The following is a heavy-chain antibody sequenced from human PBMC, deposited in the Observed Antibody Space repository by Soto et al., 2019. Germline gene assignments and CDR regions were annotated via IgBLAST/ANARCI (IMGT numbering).Heavy chain of an antibody. D-gene: IGHD3-10*02. J-gene: IGHJ6*03. Sequence: GGSLRLSCAASGFTFDDYAMHWVRQAPGKGLEWVSGISWNSGSIGYADSVKGRFTISRDNAKNSLYLQMNSLRAEDTALYYCAKAVRGVKQRYYYYYYMDVWGKGTTVTVSS. CDR2: ISWNSGSI. CDR3: AKAVRGVKQRYYYYYYMDV. V-gene: IGHV3-9*01. CDR1: GFTFDDYA.